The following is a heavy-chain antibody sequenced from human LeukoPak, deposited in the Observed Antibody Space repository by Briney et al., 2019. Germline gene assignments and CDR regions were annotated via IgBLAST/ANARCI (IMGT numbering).Heavy chain of an antibody. Sequence: GGSLRLSCAASGLTFSSYAMSWVRQAPGKGLEWVSAISGSGGSTYYADSVKGRFTISRDNSKNTLYLQMNSLRAEDTAVYYCARERALPGEYYYFDYWGQGTLVTVSS. CDR2: ISGSGGST. CDR1: GLTFSSYA. V-gene: IGHV3-23*01. D-gene: IGHD2/OR15-2a*01. CDR3: ARERALPGEYYYFDY. J-gene: IGHJ4*02.